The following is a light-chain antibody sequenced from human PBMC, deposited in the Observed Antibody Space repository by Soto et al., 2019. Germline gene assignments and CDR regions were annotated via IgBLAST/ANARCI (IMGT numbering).Light chain of an antibody. CDR3: QRYGSAPLT. CDR1: QSVSSSY. Sequence: EIVLTQSPGTLSLSPGERATLSCRASQSVSSSYLAWYQQKPGQAPRLLIYGASSRATGIPDRFSGSGSGTDFTLTISRLEPEYFAVYYCQRYGSAPLTFGGGTKVEIK. CDR2: GAS. V-gene: IGKV3-20*01. J-gene: IGKJ4*01.